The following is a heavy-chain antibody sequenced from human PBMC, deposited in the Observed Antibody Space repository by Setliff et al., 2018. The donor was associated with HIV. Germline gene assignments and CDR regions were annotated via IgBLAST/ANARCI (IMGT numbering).Heavy chain of an antibody. CDR1: GASVSTTGYY. J-gene: IGHJ4*02. CDR3: AAGLHYYDSTGYPLTFDY. Sequence: LSLTCTVSGASVSTTGYYWGWLRQSPGKGLQWIGTTFYSGSTYYNPSLKSRVTISLDTSNNDFSLTLTSVTAADTAVYYCAAGLHYYDSTGYPLTFDYWGQGALVTVSS. D-gene: IGHD3-22*01. V-gene: IGHV4-39*02. CDR2: TFYSGST.